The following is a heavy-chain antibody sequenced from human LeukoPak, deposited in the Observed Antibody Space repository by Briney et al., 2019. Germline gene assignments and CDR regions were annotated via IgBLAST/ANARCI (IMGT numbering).Heavy chain of an antibody. D-gene: IGHD2-15*01. J-gene: IGHJ4*02. V-gene: IGHV3-23*01. CDR3: AKALASAPVDC. Sequence: GGSLRLSCVASGFTFSSYAMTWVRQARGKGLEWVSGISGSGGSTYYADSVEGRFTFSRDNSKNTLYLQMNSLRAEDTAVYYCAKALASAPVDCWGQGTLVTVSS. CDR2: ISGSGGST. CDR1: GFTFSSYA.